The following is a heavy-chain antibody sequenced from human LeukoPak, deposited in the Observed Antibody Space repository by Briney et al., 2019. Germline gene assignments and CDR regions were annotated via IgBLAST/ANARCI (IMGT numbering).Heavy chain of an antibody. V-gene: IGHV3-9*01. D-gene: IGHD6-13*01. CDR2: ISWNSGSI. CDR1: GFTFDDYA. J-gene: IGHJ3*02. CDR3: AKDMSSSPWGAFDI. Sequence: GGSLRLSCAASGFTFDDYAMHWVRQAPGKGLEWVSGISWNSGSIGYADSVKGRFTISRDNAKNSLYLQMNSLRAEDTALYYCAKDMSSSPWGAFDIWGQGTMVTVSS.